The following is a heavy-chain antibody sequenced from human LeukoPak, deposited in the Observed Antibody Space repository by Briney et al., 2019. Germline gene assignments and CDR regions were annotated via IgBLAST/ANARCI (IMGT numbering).Heavy chain of an antibody. V-gene: IGHV4-38-2*02. Sequence: PSETLSLTCTVSGYSISSGYYWGWIRQPPGKGLEWIGSIYHSGSTYYNPSLKSRVTISVDTSKNQFSLKLSSVTAADTAVYYCAGAGAGATNWFDPWGQGTLVTVSS. CDR1: GYSISSGYY. D-gene: IGHD1-1*01. J-gene: IGHJ5*02. CDR3: AGAGAGATNWFDP. CDR2: IYHSGST.